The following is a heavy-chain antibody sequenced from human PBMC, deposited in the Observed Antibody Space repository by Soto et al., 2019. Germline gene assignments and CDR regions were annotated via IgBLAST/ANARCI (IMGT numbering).Heavy chain of an antibody. V-gene: IGHV3-11*01. D-gene: IGHD3-22*01. CDR3: ARQKAWTGEWLSLYAPGMDV. CDR1: GFTFSDSY. Sequence: QVQLVESGGGLVKPGGSLRLSCAASGFTFSDSYMSWIRQAPGKGLEWVSHISSSGSTIYYADSVKGRFTISRDNAKNSLYLQWNSLRAEDTAVYYCARQKAWTGEWLSLYAPGMDVWGQGTTVTVSS. CDR2: ISSSGSTI. J-gene: IGHJ6*02.